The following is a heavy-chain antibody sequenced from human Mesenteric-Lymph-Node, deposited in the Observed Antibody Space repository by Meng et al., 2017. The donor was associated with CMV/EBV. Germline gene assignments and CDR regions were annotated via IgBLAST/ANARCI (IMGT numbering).Heavy chain of an antibody. J-gene: IGHJ4*02. V-gene: IGHV3-23*01. Sequence: GESLKISCAASEFTFSNYAMSWVRQAPGKGLEWVSAISATGASTYYADSVKGRFTISRDNSKNTLYLQMHSLRAEDTAVYYCAKGTTGPGVVVSLTFDYWGQGTLVTVSS. CDR1: EFTFSNYA. CDR2: ISATGAST. D-gene: IGHD2-21*01. CDR3: AKGTTGPGVVVSLTFDY.